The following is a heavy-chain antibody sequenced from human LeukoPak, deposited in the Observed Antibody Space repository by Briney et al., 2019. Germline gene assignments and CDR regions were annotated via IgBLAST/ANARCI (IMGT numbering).Heavy chain of an antibody. J-gene: IGHJ3*02. CDR3: ARDSGPFYGSGSHEDAFDI. D-gene: IGHD3-10*01. CDR2: IYYSGST. V-gene: IGHV4-39*07. CDR1: GGSISSSSYY. Sequence: SETLSLTCTVSGGSISSSSYYWGWIRQPPGKGLEWIGSIYYSGSTYYNPSLKSRVTISVDTSKNQFSLKLSSVTAADTAVYYCARDSGPFYGSGSHEDAFDIWGQGTMVTVSS.